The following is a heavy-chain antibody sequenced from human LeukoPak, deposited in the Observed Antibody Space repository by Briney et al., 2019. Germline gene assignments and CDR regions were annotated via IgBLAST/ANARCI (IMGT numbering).Heavy chain of an antibody. D-gene: IGHD6-13*01. V-gene: IGHV3-7*03. J-gene: IGHJ3*02. CDR2: IKQDGSEK. CDR1: GFTFSTYW. Sequence: GSLRLSCAASGFTFSTYWMSWVRQAPGKGLEWVANIKQDGSEKYYVDSVKGRFTISRDNAKNSLYLQMNSLRADDTAVYYCARRAATDAFDIWGQGTMVTVSS. CDR3: ARRAATDAFDI.